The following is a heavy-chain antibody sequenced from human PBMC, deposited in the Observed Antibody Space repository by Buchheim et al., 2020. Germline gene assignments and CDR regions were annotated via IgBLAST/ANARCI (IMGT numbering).Heavy chain of an antibody. CDR3: ARHPRYDIWSGSGRYNYYGMDV. J-gene: IGHJ6*02. CDR2: IYYSGST. V-gene: IGHV4-39*01. D-gene: IGHD3-3*01. CDR1: GGSINRSSYY. Sequence: QLQLQESGPGLVKPSETLSLTCTVSGGSINRSSYYWGWIRQPPGKGLEWIGSIYYSGSTYYKPSLKSRVSISVDTSKNQFSLRLSSVTAADTAVYYCARHPRYDIWSGSGRYNYYGMDVWGQGTT.